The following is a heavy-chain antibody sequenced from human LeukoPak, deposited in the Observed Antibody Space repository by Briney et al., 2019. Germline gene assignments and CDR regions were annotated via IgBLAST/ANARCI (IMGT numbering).Heavy chain of an antibody. V-gene: IGHV4-4*07. CDR1: GGSVSSYY. Sequence: PSETLSLTCTVSGGSVSSYYWSWIRQPAGKGLEWIVRIYTSWSTNYNPSLKSRVAMSVDTSKNQFSLKLSSVTAADTAVYYCARESIISGYYPFDYWGQGTLVTVSS. J-gene: IGHJ4*02. D-gene: IGHD3-22*01. CDR3: ARESIISGYYPFDY. CDR2: IYTSWST.